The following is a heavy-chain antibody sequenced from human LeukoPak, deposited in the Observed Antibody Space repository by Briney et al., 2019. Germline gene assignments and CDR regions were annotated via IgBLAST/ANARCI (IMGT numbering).Heavy chain of an antibody. CDR1: GFTFSSYA. D-gene: IGHD1-14*01. Sequence: PGGSLRLSCAAYGFTFSSYAMHWVRQAPGKGLEWVAVISYDGNNKYYADSVKGRFTISRDNSKNTLYLQMNSLRAEDTAVYYCARDVYAQYYFDYWGQGTLVTVSS. CDR2: ISYDGNNK. V-gene: IGHV3-30-3*01. CDR3: ARDVYAQYYFDY. J-gene: IGHJ4*02.